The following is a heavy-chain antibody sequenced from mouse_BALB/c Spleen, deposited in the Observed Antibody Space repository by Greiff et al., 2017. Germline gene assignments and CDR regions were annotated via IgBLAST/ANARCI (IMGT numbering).Heavy chain of an antibody. D-gene: IGHD4-1*01. Sequence: VQLKQSGAELVKPGASVKLSCTASGFNIKDTYMHWVKQRPEQGLEWIGRIDPANGNTKYDPKFQGKATITADTSSNTAYLQLSSLTSEDTAVYYWARSGGNGDVDDGGQGTLVTVSA. V-gene: IGHV14-3*02. CDR1: GFNIKDTY. CDR2: IDPANGNT. CDR3: ARSGGNGDVDD. J-gene: IGHJ3*01.